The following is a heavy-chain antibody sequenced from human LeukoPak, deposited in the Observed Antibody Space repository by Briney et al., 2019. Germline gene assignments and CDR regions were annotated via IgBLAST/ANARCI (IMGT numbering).Heavy chain of an antibody. CDR1: GGSISSYY. J-gene: IGHJ5*02. CDR2: IHYSGSGST. CDR3: ARDSANGNGNWFDP. Sequence: SETLSLTCSVSGGSISSYYWSWIRQPPGKGLEWIGYIHYSGSGSTNYNPSLKSRVTISVDTSKNQFSLKLFSVTAADTAVYYCARDSANGNGNWFDPWGQGTLVTVSS. D-gene: IGHD1-1*01. V-gene: IGHV4-59*01.